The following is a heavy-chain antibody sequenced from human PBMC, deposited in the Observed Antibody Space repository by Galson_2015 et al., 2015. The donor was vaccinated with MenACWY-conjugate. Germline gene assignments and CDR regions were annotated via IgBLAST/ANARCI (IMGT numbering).Heavy chain of an antibody. CDR1: GFAFSNYC. V-gene: IGHV3-74*03. D-gene: IGHD2-15*01. J-gene: IGHJ6*02. CDR2: ICAGGISI. CDR3: VGGSIGWRGMDI. Sequence: SLRLSCAASGFAFSNYCMHWVRQGPGKGLECVSRICAGGISIMYGDSVRGRFTISRDDAENTLYLQMDGLRADDTAVYFCVGGSIGWRGMDIWGQGTTVTVSS.